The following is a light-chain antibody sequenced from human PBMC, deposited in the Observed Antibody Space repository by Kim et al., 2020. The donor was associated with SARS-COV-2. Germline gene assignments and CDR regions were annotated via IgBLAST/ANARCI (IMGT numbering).Light chain of an antibody. CDR2: AAS. CDR1: QAISNS. CDR3: HKYNSAPLT. Sequence: ASVGDRVTVTCRASQAISNSLAWCQQKPGKVPRLLIYAASTLQSGVPSRFSGSGSGTDFTLTISSLQPEDVATYYCHKYNSAPLTFGGGTKVDIK. V-gene: IGKV1-27*01. J-gene: IGKJ4*01.